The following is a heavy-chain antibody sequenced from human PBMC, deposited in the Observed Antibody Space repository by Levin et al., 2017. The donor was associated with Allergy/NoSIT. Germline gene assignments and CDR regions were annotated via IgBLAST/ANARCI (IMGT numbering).Heavy chain of an antibody. Sequence: ASVKVSCKASGGTFSSYAISWVRQAPGQGLEWMGGIIPIFGTANYAQKFQGRVTITADESTSTAYMELSSLRSEDTAVYYCARDLGMTTVTTCAYWGQGTLVTVSS. CDR2: IIPIFGTA. CDR3: ARDLGMTTVTTCAY. J-gene: IGHJ4*02. CDR1: GGTFSSYA. V-gene: IGHV1-69*13. D-gene: IGHD4-17*01.